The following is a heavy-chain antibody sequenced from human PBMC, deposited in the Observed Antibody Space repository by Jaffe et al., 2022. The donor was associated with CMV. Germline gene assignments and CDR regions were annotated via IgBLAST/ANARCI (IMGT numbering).Heavy chain of an antibody. CDR1: GFTFSNYW. Sequence: EVLLVESGGGLVQPGGSLRLSCTASGFTFSNYWMSWVRQAPGKGLEWVANIQQDGGHQNYVDSVKGRFTISRDNAKNSLYLQMDNLRAEDTAVYYCATGLPKGVLLPTTFRWGQGTLVTVSS. D-gene: IGHD2-8*01. V-gene: IGHV3-7*03. J-gene: IGHJ4*02. CDR2: IQQDGGHQ. CDR3: ATGLPKGVLLPTTFR.